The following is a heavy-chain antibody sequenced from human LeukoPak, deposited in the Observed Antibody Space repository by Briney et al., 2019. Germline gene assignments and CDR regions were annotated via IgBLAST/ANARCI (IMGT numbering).Heavy chain of an antibody. CDR3: AGALWLLDY. Sequence: SETLSLTCTVSGGSISGSSYYWGWIRQPPGKGLEWIGSIYYSGSTYYNPSLKSRVTISVDTSKNQFSLKLSSVTAADTAVYYCAGALWLLDYWGQGTLVTVSS. CDR2: IYYSGST. J-gene: IGHJ4*02. V-gene: IGHV4-39*01. D-gene: IGHD5-18*01. CDR1: GGSISGSSYY.